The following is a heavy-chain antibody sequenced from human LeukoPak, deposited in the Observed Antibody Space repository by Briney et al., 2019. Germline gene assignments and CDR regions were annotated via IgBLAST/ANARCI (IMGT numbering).Heavy chain of an antibody. CDR2: MNPNSGNT. CDR3: ARGLVTAIRNFYYYYYYGMDV. V-gene: IGHV1-8*01. Sequence: WASVKVSCKASGYTFTSYDISWVRQATGQGLEWMGWMNPNSGNTGYAQKFQGRVTMTRNTSISTAYMELSSLRSEDTAVYYCARGLVTAIRNFYYYYYYGMDVWGQGTTVTVSS. CDR1: GYTFTSYD. J-gene: IGHJ6*02. D-gene: IGHD2-21*02.